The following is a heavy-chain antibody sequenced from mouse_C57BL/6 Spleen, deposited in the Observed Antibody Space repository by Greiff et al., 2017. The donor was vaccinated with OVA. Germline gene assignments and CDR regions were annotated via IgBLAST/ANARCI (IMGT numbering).Heavy chain of an antibody. CDR2: ISDGGSYT. V-gene: IGHV5-4*01. CDR1: GFTFSSYA. J-gene: IGHJ4*01. Sequence: DVMLVESGGGLVKPGGSLKLSCAASGFTFSSYAMSWVRQTPEKRLEWVATISDGGSYTYYPDNVKGRFTISRDNAKNNLYLQMSHLKSEDTAMYYCAREGRHQLGAMDYWGQGTSVTVSS. D-gene: IGHD4-1*01. CDR3: AREGRHQLGAMDY.